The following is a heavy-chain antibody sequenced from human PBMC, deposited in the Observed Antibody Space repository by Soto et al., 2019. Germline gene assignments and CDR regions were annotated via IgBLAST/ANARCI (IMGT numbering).Heavy chain of an antibody. D-gene: IGHD5-12*01. Sequence: GESLKSSCKGSGYSFTSYWIGWVRQMPGKGLEWMGIIYPGDSDTRYSPSFQGQVTISADKSISTAYLQWSSLKASDTAMYYCARIPEGGYNLYYFDYWGQGTPVTVSS. CDR3: ARIPEGGYNLYYFDY. V-gene: IGHV5-51*01. CDR1: GYSFTSYW. J-gene: IGHJ4*02. CDR2: IYPGDSDT.